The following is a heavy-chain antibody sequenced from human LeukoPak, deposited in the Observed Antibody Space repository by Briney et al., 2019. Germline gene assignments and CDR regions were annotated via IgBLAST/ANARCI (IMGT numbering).Heavy chain of an antibody. CDR1: GFTFSDYY. CDR2: ISSSGSTI. J-gene: IGHJ6*03. V-gene: IGHV3-11*04. D-gene: IGHD2-2*02. CDR3: ARVGYCSSTSCYTGRYMDV. Sequence: GGSLRLSCAASGFTFSDYYMSWIRQAPGKGLEWVSYISSSGSTIYYADSVKGRFTISRDNAKNSLYLQMNSLRAEDTAVYYCARVGYCSSTSCYTGRYMDVWGKGTTVTVSS.